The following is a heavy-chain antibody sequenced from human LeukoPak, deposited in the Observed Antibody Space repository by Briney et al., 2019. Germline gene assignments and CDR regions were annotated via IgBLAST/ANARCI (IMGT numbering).Heavy chain of an antibody. Sequence: PSETLSLTCAVYGGSFSGYYWSWIRQPPGKGLEWIGEINHSGSTNYNPSLKSRVPISVDTSKNQFSMKLSSVTAADTAVYYCARLTSSWYGDYYYGMDVWGQGTTVTVSS. CDR3: ARLTSSWYGDYYYGMDV. J-gene: IGHJ6*02. CDR2: INHSGST. D-gene: IGHD6-13*01. CDR1: GGSFSGYY. V-gene: IGHV4-34*01.